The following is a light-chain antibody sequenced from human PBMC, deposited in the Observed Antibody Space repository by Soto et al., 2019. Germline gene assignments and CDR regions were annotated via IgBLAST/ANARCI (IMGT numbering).Light chain of an antibody. CDR3: QQRSNWLPYLT. CDR2: DAS. Sequence: EIVLTQSPATLSLSPGERATLSCRASQSVSSYLAWYQQKPGQAPRLLIYDASNRATGIPARFSGSGSGTDFTLTISSLEPEDFAVYYCQQRSNWLPYLTFGGGTKVEIK. CDR1: QSVSSY. J-gene: IGKJ4*01. V-gene: IGKV3-11*01.